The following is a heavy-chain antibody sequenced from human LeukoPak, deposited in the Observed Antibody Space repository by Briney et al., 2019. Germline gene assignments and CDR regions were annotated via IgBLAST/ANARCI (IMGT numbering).Heavy chain of an antibody. V-gene: IGHV3-21*01. D-gene: IGHD2-21*02. J-gene: IGHJ5*02. CDR3: ARGCVVVTAINNWFDP. Sequence: GGSLRLSCAASGFTFSSYSMNWVRQAPGKGLEWVSSIGSSSSYIYYADSVKGRFTISRDNANNSLYLQMNSLRAEDTAVYYCARGCVVVTAINNWFDPWGQGTLVTVSS. CDR1: GFTFSSYS. CDR2: IGSSSSYI.